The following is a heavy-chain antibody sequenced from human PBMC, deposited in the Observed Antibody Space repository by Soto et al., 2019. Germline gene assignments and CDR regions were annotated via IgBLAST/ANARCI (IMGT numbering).Heavy chain of an antibody. CDR2: ISPYTGNT. J-gene: IGHJ6*02. CDR1: GYIFVNYG. V-gene: IGHV1-18*01. Sequence: ASVKVSCKASGYIFVNYGIAWVRQAPGQGLEWMGWISPYTGNTHSASKVQGRLTMTTDTSTSTAYMDLGSLTSDDTAVYYCVMVDNYVSPTPQDVWGQGTTVTVSS. CDR3: VMVDNYVSPTPQDV. D-gene: IGHD3-16*01.